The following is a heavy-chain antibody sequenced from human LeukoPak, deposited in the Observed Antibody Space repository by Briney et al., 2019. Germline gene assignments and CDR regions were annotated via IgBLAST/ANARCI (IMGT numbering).Heavy chain of an antibody. CDR1: GYTFTSYD. J-gene: IGHJ6*03. Sequence: ASVKVSCKASGYTFTSYDINWVRQATGQGLEWMGWMNPNSGNTGYAQKFQGRVTMTRNTSISTAYMELSSLRSEDTAVYYCARGTVEMATADYYYYYIDVWGKGTTVTISS. V-gene: IGHV1-8*01. D-gene: IGHD5-24*01. CDR3: ARGTVEMATADYYYYYIDV. CDR2: MNPNSGNT.